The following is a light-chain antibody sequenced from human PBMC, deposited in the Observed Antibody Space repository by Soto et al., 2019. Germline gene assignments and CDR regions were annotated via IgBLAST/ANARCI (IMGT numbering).Light chain of an antibody. CDR2: SNS. CDR3: SAWDDSLNGYV. V-gene: IGLV1-44*01. J-gene: IGLJ1*01. Sequence: QSALTQPPSASGTPGQRVTISCSGSSSNIGSNTVNWYQQLPGTAPKLLIYSNSQRPSGAPDRFSGSKSGTSASLAIRGLQSEDEADYYCSAWDDSLNGYVFGTGTKVTVL. CDR1: SSNIGSNT.